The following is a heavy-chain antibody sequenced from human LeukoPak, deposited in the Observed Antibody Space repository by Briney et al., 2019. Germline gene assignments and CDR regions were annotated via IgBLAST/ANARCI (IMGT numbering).Heavy chain of an antibody. Sequence: GGSLRLSCAASGVTFSGSAMHWVRQASGKGLEWVGRIRSKANSYATAYAASVKGRFTISRDDSKNTAYVQMNSLKTEDTAVYYCTSLIPVDIVATNGADAFDIWGQGTMVTVSS. CDR1: GVTFSGSA. J-gene: IGHJ3*02. V-gene: IGHV3-73*01. D-gene: IGHD5-12*01. CDR3: TSLIPVDIVATNGADAFDI. CDR2: IRSKANSYAT.